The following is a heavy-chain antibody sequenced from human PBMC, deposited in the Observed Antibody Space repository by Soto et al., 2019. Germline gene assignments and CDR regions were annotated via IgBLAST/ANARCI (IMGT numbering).Heavy chain of an antibody. CDR1: GFNFGFFG. V-gene: IGHV3-30*03. J-gene: IGHJ4*02. CDR3: ARGSLSFDFDS. CDR2: ISGDGMNT. Sequence: QIHLVESGGDVVQPGKSLRLSCAASGFNFGFFGMHWVRQAPGKGLEWVAFISGDGMNTQYADTVRGRFTLSRDYSRKTMYLQMDSLRDEDTALYYCARGSLSFDFDSWGLGTLVTVSS. D-gene: IGHD1-26*01.